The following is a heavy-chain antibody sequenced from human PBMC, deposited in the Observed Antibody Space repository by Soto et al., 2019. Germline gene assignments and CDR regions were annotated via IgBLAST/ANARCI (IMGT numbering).Heavy chain of an antibody. J-gene: IGHJ6*02. CDR1: GFTFSSYA. Sequence: PGGSLRLSCAASGFTFSSYAMHWVRQAPGKGLEWVAVISYDGSNKYYADSVKGRFTISRDNSKNTLYLQMNSLRAEDTAVYYCARDSKYYDFWSGYPKKYYYYYGMDVWGQGTTVTAP. V-gene: IGHV3-30-3*01. CDR2: ISYDGSNK. CDR3: ARDSKYYDFWSGYPKKYYYYYGMDV. D-gene: IGHD3-3*01.